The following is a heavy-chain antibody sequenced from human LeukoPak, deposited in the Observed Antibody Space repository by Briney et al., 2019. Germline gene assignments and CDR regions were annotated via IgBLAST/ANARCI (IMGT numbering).Heavy chain of an antibody. CDR1: GFTFSSYA. J-gene: IGHJ4*02. Sequence: PGGSLRLSCAASGFTFSSYAMHWVRQAPGKGLEYVSAISSNGGSTYYANSVKGRFTISRDNSKNTLYPQMGSLRAEDMAVYYCARGSVGYDILTGYYNAYYFDYWGQGTLVTVSS. V-gene: IGHV3-64*01. CDR3: ARGSVGYDILTGYYNAYYFDY. CDR2: ISSNGGST. D-gene: IGHD3-9*01.